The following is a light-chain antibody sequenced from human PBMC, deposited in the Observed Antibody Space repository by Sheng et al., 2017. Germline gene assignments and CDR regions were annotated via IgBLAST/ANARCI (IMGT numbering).Light chain of an antibody. CDR1: QDISNY. V-gene: IGKV1-33*01. CDR2: DAS. J-gene: IGKJ4*01. CDR3: QQYDNLPXT. Sequence: DIQMTQSPSSLSASVGDRVTITCQASQDISNYLNLYQQKPGKAPKLLIYDASNLETGVPSRFSGSGSGTDFTFTISSLQPEDIATYYCQQYDNLPXTFGGGTKVEIK.